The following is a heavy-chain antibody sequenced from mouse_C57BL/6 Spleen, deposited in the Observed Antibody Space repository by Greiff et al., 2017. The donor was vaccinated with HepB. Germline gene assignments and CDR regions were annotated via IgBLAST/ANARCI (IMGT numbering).Heavy chain of an antibody. CDR1: GYSITSGYY. J-gene: IGHJ1*03. Sequence: EVKLVESGPGLVKPSQSLSLTCSVTGYSITSGYYWNWIRQFPGNKLEWMGYISYDGSNNYNPSLKNRISITRDTSKNQFFLKLNSVTTEDTATYYCATLITTVVATDWYFDVWGTGTTVTVSS. D-gene: IGHD1-1*01. V-gene: IGHV3-6*01. CDR2: ISYDGSN. CDR3: ATLITTVVATDWYFDV.